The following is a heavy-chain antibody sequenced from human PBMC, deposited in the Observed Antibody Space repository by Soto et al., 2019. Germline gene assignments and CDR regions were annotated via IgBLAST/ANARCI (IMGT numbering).Heavy chain of an antibody. CDR3: AKGLGDFGVVPGMDV. CDR1: GFTFSSYG. Sequence: QVQLVESGGGVVQPGRSLRLSCAASGFTFSSYGIHWVRQAPGKGLEWVAVISYDGNNKYYADSVKGRFTISRDNSKNTLYLQMNSLRAEETAVYYCAKGLGDFGVVPGMDVWGQGTTVTVSS. D-gene: IGHD3-3*01. V-gene: IGHV3-30*18. J-gene: IGHJ6*02. CDR2: ISYDGNNK.